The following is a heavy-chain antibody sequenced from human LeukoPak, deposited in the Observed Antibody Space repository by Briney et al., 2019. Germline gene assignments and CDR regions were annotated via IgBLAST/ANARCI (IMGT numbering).Heavy chain of an antibody. J-gene: IGHJ5*02. CDR1: GYTFTGYY. Sequence: GASVKVSCKASGYTFTGYYMHWVRQAPGQGLEWMGWINPNSGGTNYAQKFQGRVTMTRDTSISTAYMELSRLRSDDTAVYYCARWVGYDYRQRPRLDPWGQGTLVTVSS. CDR3: ARWVGYDYRQRPRLDP. D-gene: IGHD5-12*01. CDR2: INPNSGGT. V-gene: IGHV1-2*02.